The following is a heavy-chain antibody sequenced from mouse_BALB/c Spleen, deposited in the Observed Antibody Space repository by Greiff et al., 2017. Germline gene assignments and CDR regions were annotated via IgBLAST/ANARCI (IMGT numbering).Heavy chain of an antibody. D-gene: IGHD2-2*01. CDR2: ISSGSSTI. V-gene: IGHV5-17*02. CDR3: ASRGYYDAMDY. J-gene: IGHJ4*01. Sequence: EVMLVESGGGLVQPGGSRKLSCAASGFTFSSFGMHWVRQAPEKGLEWVAYISSGSSTIYYADTVKGRFTISRDNPKNTLFLQMTSLRSEDTAMYYCASRGYYDAMDYWGQGTSVTVSS. CDR1: GFTFSSFG.